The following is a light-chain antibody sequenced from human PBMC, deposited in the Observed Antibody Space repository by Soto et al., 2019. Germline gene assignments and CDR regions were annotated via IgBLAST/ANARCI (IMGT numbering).Light chain of an antibody. CDR3: QQYGSSPGYT. Sequence: EIVLTQSPGTLSLSPGERATLSCRASQSVSSSHLAWYQQKPGQAPRLLIYGASSRATGIPDRFSGSGSGTDFTLTISRLEPEDFVVYYCQQYGSSPGYTFGQGTKLEIK. CDR1: QSVSSSH. J-gene: IGKJ2*01. CDR2: GAS. V-gene: IGKV3-20*01.